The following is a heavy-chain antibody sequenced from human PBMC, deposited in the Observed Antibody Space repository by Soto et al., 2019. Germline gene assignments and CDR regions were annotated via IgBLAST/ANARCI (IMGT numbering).Heavy chain of an antibody. D-gene: IGHD6-13*01. CDR2: IDPSDSYT. Sequence: GGSLKNSRKGSWYSFTSYLISWGRQMPRKGLEWMGRIDPSDSYTNYSPSFQGHVTISADKSISTAYLQWSSLKASDTAMYHCARLQAAAGDNDLTFDYWGQGTLVTVSS. CDR3: ARLQAAAGDNDLTFDY. CDR1: WYSFTSYL. J-gene: IGHJ4*02. V-gene: IGHV5-10-1*01.